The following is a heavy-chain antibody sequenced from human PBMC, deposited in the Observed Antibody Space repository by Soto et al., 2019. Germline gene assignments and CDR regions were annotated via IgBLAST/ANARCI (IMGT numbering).Heavy chain of an antibody. Sequence: GASVKVSCKASGYTFTGYYMHWVRQAPGQGLEWMGWINPNSGGTNYAQKFQGWVTMTRDTSISTAYMELSRLRSDDTAVYYCARDGDGNTKYGMDVWGQGTTVTVSS. V-gene: IGHV1-2*04. CDR1: GYTFTGYY. D-gene: IGHD7-27*01. CDR3: ARDGDGNTKYGMDV. J-gene: IGHJ6*02. CDR2: INPNSGGT.